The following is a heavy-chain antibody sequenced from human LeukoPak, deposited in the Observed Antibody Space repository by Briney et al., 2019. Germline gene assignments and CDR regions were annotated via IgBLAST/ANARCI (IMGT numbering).Heavy chain of an antibody. J-gene: IGHJ4*02. CDR2: IIPIFGTA. V-gene: IGHV1-69*05. CDR3: ARARTYYYASGTSNFDY. D-gene: IGHD3-10*01. CDR1: GGTFSSYA. Sequence: SVTVSCTASGGTFSSYAISWVRQAPGQGLEWMGGIIPIFGTANYAQKFQGRVTITTDESTSTAYMELSRLRSDDTAVYYCARARTYYYASGTSNFDYWGQGTLVTVSS.